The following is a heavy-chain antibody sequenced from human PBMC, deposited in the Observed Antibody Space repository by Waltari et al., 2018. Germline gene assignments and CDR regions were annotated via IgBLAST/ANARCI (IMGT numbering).Heavy chain of an antibody. Sequence: EVQLVESGGGLVQHVRSVRLSCAASGFTFDDYAMHWVRQAPGKGLEWVSGISWNSGSIGYADSVKGRFTISRDNAKNSLYLQMNSLRAEDTALYYCAKVQYSGSNSDAFDIWGQGTMVTVSS. CDR2: ISWNSGSI. CDR3: AKVQYSGSNSDAFDI. D-gene: IGHD1-26*01. CDR1: GFTFDDYA. V-gene: IGHV3-9*01. J-gene: IGHJ3*02.